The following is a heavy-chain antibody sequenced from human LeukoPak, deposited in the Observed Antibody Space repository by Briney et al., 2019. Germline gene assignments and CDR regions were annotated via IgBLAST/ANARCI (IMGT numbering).Heavy chain of an antibody. Sequence: PGGSLRLSCAASGFTFSDYYMTWIRQAPGKGLEWVSYISSSGSTIVYADSVQGRFTISRDNTKNSLYLQMNSLRAEDTAVYYCARDRYSNWNAGDYFDYWGQGTLVTVSS. D-gene: IGHD1-20*01. V-gene: IGHV3-11*04. J-gene: IGHJ4*02. CDR2: ISSSGSTI. CDR1: GFTFSDYY. CDR3: ARDRYSNWNAGDYFDY.